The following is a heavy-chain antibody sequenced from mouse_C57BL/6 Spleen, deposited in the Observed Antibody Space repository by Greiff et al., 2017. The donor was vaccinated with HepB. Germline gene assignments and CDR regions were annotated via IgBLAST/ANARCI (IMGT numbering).Heavy chain of an antibody. D-gene: IGHD2-3*01. Sequence: EVQLQQSGPVLVKPGASVKMSCKASGYTFTDYYMNWVKQSHGKSLEWIGVINPYNGGTSYNQKFKGKATLTVDKSSSTAYMELNSLTSEDSAVYYCARGGGYDLAWFAYWGQGTLVTVSA. CDR1: GYTFTDYY. V-gene: IGHV1-19*01. CDR2: INPYNGGT. CDR3: ARGGGYDLAWFAY. J-gene: IGHJ3*01.